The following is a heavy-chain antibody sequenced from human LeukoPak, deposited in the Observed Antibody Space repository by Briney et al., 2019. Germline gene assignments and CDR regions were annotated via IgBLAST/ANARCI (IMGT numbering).Heavy chain of an antibody. V-gene: IGHV3-9*03. CDR2: ISWNSGSI. J-gene: IGHJ3*02. CDR1: GFTFDDYA. D-gene: IGHD1-26*01. CDR3: AKDMGYSGSNGASDI. Sequence: GGSLRLSCAASGFTFDDYAMHWVRQAPGKGLEWVSGISWNSGSIGYADSVKGRFTISRDNAKNSLYLQMNSLRAEDMALYYCAKDMGYSGSNGASDIWGQGTMVTVSS.